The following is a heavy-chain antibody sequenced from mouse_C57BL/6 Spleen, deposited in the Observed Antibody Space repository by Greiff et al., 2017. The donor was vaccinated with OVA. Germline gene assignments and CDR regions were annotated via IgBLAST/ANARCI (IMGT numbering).Heavy chain of an antibody. CDR2: IYPGSGST. CDR1: GYTFTSYW. V-gene: IGHV1-55*01. D-gene: IGHD1-1*01. CDR3: ARSNYYGSSPAWFAY. J-gene: IGHJ3*01. Sequence: VQLQQPGAELVKPGASVKMSCKASGYTFTSYWITWVKQRPGQGLEWIGDIYPGSGSTNYNEKFKSKATLTVDTASSTAYMQLSSLTSEDSAVYYCARSNYYGSSPAWFAYWGQGTLVTVYA.